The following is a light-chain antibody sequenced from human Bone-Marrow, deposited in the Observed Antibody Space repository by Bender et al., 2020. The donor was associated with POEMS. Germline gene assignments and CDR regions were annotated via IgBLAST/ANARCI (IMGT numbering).Light chain of an antibody. J-gene: IGLJ3*02. CDR3: AVWDDSLNGWV. Sequence: QSVLTQPPSASGTPGQRVTISCSGSNSNIGSNYVYWYQQLPGMAPKLLIYRNMQRPSEVPDRFSGSRSGTSASLAISGLQSEDEADYYCAVWDDSLNGWVFGGGTKLTVL. V-gene: IGLV1-47*01. CDR2: RNM. CDR1: NSNIGSNY.